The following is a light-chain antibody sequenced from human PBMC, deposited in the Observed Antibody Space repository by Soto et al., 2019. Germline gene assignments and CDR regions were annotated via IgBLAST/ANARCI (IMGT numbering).Light chain of an antibody. CDR3: CSYAGRYTYI. CDR1: SSDVGGYNY. Sequence: SVVDQPRSVYRAPGQSVTISCAGTSSDVGGYNYVSWYQQHPGKAPKLMIYDVSKRPSGVPDRFSGSKSGNTASLTISGLQAEDEADYYCCSYAGRYTYIFGTGTKVTVL. CDR2: DVS. V-gene: IGLV2-11*01. J-gene: IGLJ1*01.